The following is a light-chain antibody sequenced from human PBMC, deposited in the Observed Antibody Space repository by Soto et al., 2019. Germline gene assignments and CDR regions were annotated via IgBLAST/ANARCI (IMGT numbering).Light chain of an antibody. CDR3: RQYVSYPVT. J-gene: IGKJ4*01. CDR2: KAS. CDR1: QSISNS. Sequence: DLQMTQPPSTLSASVGDRVTITCRASQSISNSLAWYQQKPGKAPNLLIYKASSLESGVPSRFSGSGSGTEFTLTISSLQPDDFATYYCRQYVSYPVTFGGGTKVEMK. V-gene: IGKV1-5*03.